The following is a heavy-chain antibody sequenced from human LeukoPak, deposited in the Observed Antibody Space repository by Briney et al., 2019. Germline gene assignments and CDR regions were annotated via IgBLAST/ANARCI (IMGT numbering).Heavy chain of an antibody. CDR3: ARDGDYGDYC. CDR2: IIPIFGTA. Sequence: SVKVSCKASGGTFSSYAISWVRQAPEQGLEWMGGIIPIFGTANYAQKFQGRVTITADESTSIAYMELSSLRSEDTAVYYCARDGDYGDYCWGQGTLVTVSS. CDR1: GGTFSSYA. V-gene: IGHV1-69*13. D-gene: IGHD4-17*01. J-gene: IGHJ4*02.